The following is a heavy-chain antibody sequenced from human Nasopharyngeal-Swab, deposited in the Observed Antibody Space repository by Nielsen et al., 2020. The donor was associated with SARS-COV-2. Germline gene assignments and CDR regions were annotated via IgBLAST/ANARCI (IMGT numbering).Heavy chain of an antibody. V-gene: IGHV4-59*13. CDR3: ARGGPVAFDY. CDR1: NGSINSYY. Sequence: GSLRLSCTVSNGSINSYYWSWIRQPPGKGLEWIGYIYFSGSTSYNPSLKSRVTMSVDTSKNQFSLNLTSVTAADTAVYYCARGGPVAFDYWGQGSLVIVSS. J-gene: IGHJ4*02. CDR2: IYFSGST. D-gene: IGHD6-19*01.